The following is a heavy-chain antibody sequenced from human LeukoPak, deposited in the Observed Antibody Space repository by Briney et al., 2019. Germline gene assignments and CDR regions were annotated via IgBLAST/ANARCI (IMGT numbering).Heavy chain of an antibody. CDR3: ARVGHGGNYMGV. CDR1: GYTFTNHG. CDR2: ISAYNVNT. V-gene: IGHV1-18*01. J-gene: IGHJ6*03. Sequence: ASVKVSCKASGYTFTNHGISWVRQAPGQGLEWMGWISAYNVNTNYAQKLQGRVTMTTDTSTSIAYMELRSLRSDDTAVYYCARVGHGGNYMGVWGKGTTVTVSS. D-gene: IGHD3/OR15-3a*01.